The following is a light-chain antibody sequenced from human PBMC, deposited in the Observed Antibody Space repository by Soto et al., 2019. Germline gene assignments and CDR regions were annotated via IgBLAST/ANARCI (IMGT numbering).Light chain of an antibody. V-gene: IGKV3D-20*02. CDR2: GAS. CDR3: QQRSNWLIT. J-gene: IGKJ5*01. Sequence: EIVMKHSPVTLSVSPGERATLSCRASQSVTNSYLAWYQQKPGQAPRLLIYGASSRATGIPARFSGSGSGTDFTLTISSLEPEDFAVYYCQQRSNWLITFGQGTRLEI. CDR1: QSVTNSY.